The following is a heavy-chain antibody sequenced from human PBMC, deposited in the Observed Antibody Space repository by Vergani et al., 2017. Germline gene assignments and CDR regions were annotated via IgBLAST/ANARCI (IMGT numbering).Heavy chain of an antibody. CDR2: IYYSGST. CDR3: TARGYSSSWYVY. V-gene: IGHV4-39*07. Sequence: QLQLQESGPGLVKPSETLCLTCTVSGGSISSSSYYWGWIRQPPGKGLEWIGSIYYSGSTYYNPSLKSRVTISVNTSKNQFSLKLSSVTAADTAVYYCTARGYSSSWYVYWGQGTLVTVSS. CDR1: GGSISSSSYY. D-gene: IGHD6-13*01. J-gene: IGHJ4*02.